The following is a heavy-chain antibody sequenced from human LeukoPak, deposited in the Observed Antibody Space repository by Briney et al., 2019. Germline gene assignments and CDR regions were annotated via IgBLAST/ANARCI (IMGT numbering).Heavy chain of an antibody. D-gene: IGHD1-1*01. CDR2: IYYSGST. Sequence: SETLSLTCTVSGGSMSPYHWSWIRQPPGNGLEWTGYIYYSGSTNYNPSLKSRVTISVDTSKNQFSLKLSSVTAADTAVYYCARRRNDVYRVALDIWGQGTMVTVSS. CDR3: ARRRNDVYRVALDI. CDR1: GGSMSPYH. J-gene: IGHJ3*02. V-gene: IGHV4-59*08.